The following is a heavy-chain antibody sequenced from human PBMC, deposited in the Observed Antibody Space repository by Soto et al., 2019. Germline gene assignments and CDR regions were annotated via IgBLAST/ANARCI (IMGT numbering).Heavy chain of an antibody. CDR1: SVSISVTNVF. CDR3: ARITGRHLDY. V-gene: IGHV4-39*01. Sequence: SETLSLTCTVSSVSISVTNVFWGWVRQPPGKGMEWIGNVDYSGNAYFSPSLATRVTFHVDTSKNQFSLTLYSVTAADTAVYYCARITGRHLDYWGQGILVTVSS. J-gene: IGHJ4*02. D-gene: IGHD1-20*01. CDR2: VDYSGNA.